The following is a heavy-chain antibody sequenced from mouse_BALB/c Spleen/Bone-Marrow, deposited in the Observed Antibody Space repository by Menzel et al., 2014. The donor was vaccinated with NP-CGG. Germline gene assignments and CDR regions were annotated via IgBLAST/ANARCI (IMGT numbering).Heavy chain of an antibody. CDR2: ISGYYGDA. D-gene: IGHD2-14*01. CDR3: ARSGKVRNAMDY. Sequence: QVHLQQPGAKLVRPGVSVKISCKGSGYTFTDHAIHWVKQSHAKSLEWIGVISGYYGDAIYNQKFKGKATMTVDKSSSTAYMELARLTSEDSAIYYCARSGKVRNAMDYWGQGTSVTVSS. J-gene: IGHJ4*01. V-gene: IGHV1S137*01. CDR1: GYTFTDHA.